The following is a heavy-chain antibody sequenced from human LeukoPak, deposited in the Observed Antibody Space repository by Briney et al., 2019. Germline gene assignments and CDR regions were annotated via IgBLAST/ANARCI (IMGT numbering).Heavy chain of an antibody. Sequence: KPSETLSLTCSLSGDSITTNSYWWGWIRQSPGKGLEWIGSIYSSGNSYYNPSLKSRATISPDTSKNQYSLRLTSVTAADTAVYYCARRGIWDLQIGNWSDPWGQGILVTVSS. V-gene: IGHV4-39*01. CDR2: IYSSGNS. D-gene: IGHD3-16*01. CDR3: ARRGIWDLQIGNWSDP. CDR1: GDSITTNSYW. J-gene: IGHJ5*02.